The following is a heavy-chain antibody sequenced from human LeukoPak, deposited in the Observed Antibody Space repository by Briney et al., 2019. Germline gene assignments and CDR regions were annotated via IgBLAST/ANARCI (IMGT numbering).Heavy chain of an antibody. CDR2: IKQDGSEK. Sequence: PGGSLRLSCAASGFTFSSYWMSWVRQAPGKGLGWVANIKQDGSEKYYVDSVKGRFTISRDNAKNSLYLQMNSLRAEDTAVYYCARDSSSCYEPFYYYYYYMDVWGKGTTVTVSS. V-gene: IGHV3-7*01. CDR3: ARDSSSCYEPFYYYYYYMDV. D-gene: IGHD6-13*01. CDR1: GFTFSSYW. J-gene: IGHJ6*03.